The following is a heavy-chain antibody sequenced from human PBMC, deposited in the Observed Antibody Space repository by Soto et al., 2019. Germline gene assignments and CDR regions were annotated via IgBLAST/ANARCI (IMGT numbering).Heavy chain of an antibody. V-gene: IGHV3-53*05. J-gene: IGHJ3*01. CDR1: GFTVSGKY. D-gene: IGHD2-15*01. CDR2: IYRDGST. Sequence: PGGSLRLSCAVSGFTVSGKYMSWVRQPPGKGLEGVSVIYRDGSTYYADSVKGRFTISRDNSKNTLYLQMNTVRAEDTAVYYCATDSGGYLAEFSFWGQGTMVTVSS. CDR3: ATDSGGYLAEFSF.